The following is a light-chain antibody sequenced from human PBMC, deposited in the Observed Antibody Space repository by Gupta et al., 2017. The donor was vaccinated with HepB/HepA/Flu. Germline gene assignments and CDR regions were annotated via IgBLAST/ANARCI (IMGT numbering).Light chain of an antibody. CDR3: QQYYSTPRGT. J-gene: IGKJ1*01. V-gene: IGKV4-1*01. CDR1: QSVLYSSNNKNY. CDR2: WAS. Sequence: DIVMTQSPDSLAVSLGEGATINCKSSQSVLYSSNNKNYLAWYQQQPGQPPKLLIYWASTRESGVPDRFSGSGSGTDFTLTISSLQAEDVAVYYCQQYYSTPRGTFGQGTKVEIK.